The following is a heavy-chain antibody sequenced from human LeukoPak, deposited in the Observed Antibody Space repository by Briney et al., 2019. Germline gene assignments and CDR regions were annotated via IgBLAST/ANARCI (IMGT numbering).Heavy chain of an antibody. D-gene: IGHD4-11*01. Sequence: GGSLRLSCAASGFTVSSSYMSWVRQAPGKGLEWVSVFYSGGKTYYTDSVKGRFTISRDNSKNTLYLQMNSLRAEDTAVYYCAKYPKMNRSHLTTAPLDYWGQGTLVTVSS. CDR1: GFTVSSSY. CDR2: FYSGGKT. J-gene: IGHJ4*02. V-gene: IGHV3-53*01. CDR3: AKYPKMNRSHLTTAPLDY.